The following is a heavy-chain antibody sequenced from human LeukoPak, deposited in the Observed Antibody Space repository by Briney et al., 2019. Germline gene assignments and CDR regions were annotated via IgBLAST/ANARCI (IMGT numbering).Heavy chain of an antibody. J-gene: IGHJ4*02. Sequence: VASVKVSCKASGFTFTGYYIHWVRQAPGQGLEWMGWVNPNSGGTKYAQKFQGRVSMTSDTSISTAYMELSRLTSDDTAVYYCARDTYGGNWSLGYWGQGTLVTVSS. D-gene: IGHD4-23*01. CDR1: GFTFTGYY. CDR3: ARDTYGGNWSLGY. CDR2: VNPNSGGT. V-gene: IGHV1-2*02.